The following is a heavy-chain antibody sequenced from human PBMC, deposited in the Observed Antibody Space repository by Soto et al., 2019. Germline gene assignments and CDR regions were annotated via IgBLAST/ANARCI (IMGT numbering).Heavy chain of an antibody. CDR3: ARYLGRTAETNYYYYYGMDV. CDR1: GFTVSSNY. V-gene: IGHV3-53*01. D-gene: IGHD3-16*01. Sequence: GGSLRLSCAASGFTVSSNYTSWVRQAPGKGLEWVSVIYSGGSTYYADSVKGRFTISRDNSKNTTYLQMNTLKAEDTAVYYCARYLGRTAETNYYYYYGMDVWGQGTTVTVSS. J-gene: IGHJ6*02. CDR2: IYSGGST.